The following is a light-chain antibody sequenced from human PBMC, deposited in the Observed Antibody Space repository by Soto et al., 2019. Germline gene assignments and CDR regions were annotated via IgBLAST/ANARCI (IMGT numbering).Light chain of an antibody. CDR3: CSFTTSSTYV. Sequence: QPALTQPASVSGSPGQSITISCTGTSSDVGGYNYVSWYQQYPGKAPKVMIYDVTNRPSGVSNRFSGSRSGNTASLTISGLQAEDEADYYCCSFTTSSTYVFGTGTKLTVL. CDR1: SSDVGGYNY. V-gene: IGLV2-14*01. CDR2: DVT. J-gene: IGLJ1*01.